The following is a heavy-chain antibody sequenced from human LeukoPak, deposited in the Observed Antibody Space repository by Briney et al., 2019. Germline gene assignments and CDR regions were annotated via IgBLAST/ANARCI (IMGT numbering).Heavy chain of an antibody. CDR2: ISSSSSTI. Sequence: PGGSLRLSCAASGFTFSSYSMNWVRQAPWKGLEWVSYISSSSSTIYYADSVKGRFTISRDNAKNSLYLQMNSLRAEDTAVYYCARDGGELQMDYWGQGTLVTVSS. D-gene: IGHD1-7*01. J-gene: IGHJ4*02. V-gene: IGHV3-48*01. CDR3: ARDGGELQMDY. CDR1: GFTFSSYS.